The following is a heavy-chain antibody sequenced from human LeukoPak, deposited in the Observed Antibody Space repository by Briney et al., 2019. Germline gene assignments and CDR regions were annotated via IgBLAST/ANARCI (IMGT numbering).Heavy chain of an antibody. CDR1: GYTFTSYG. Sequence: GASVKVSCKASGYTFTSYGISWVRQAPGQGREWMGWISADNGNTNYAQKLQGRVTMTTDTSTSTAYMELRSLRSDDTAVYYCARDRGSGWSYYYYYYGMDVWGQGTTVTVSS. D-gene: IGHD6-19*01. CDR2: ISADNGNT. J-gene: IGHJ6*02. CDR3: ARDRGSGWSYYYYYYGMDV. V-gene: IGHV1-18*01.